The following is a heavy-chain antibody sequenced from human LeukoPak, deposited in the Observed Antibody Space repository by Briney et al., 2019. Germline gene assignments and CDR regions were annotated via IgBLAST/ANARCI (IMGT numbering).Heavy chain of an antibody. CDR3: ARVLLPVGSGQPASFDY. V-gene: IGHV1-69*01. J-gene: IGHJ4*02. D-gene: IGHD3-10*01. Sequence: WASVKVSCKASGGTFSSYAISWVRQAPGQGLEWMGGIIPIFGTANYAQKFQGRVTITADESTSTAYMELSSLRSEDTAVYYCARVLLPVGSGQPASFDYWGQGTLVTVSS. CDR1: GGTFSSYA. CDR2: IIPIFGTA.